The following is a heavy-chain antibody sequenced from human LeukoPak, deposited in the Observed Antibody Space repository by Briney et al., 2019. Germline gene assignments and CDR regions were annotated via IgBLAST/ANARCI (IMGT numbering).Heavy chain of an antibody. D-gene: IGHD1-14*01. Sequence: SETLSLTCTVSGGSISSYYWSWIRQPPGKGLEWIGYIYYSGSTNYNPYLKSRVTISVDTSKNQFSLKLSSVTAADTAVYYCARRTPPYYYGMDVWGQGTTVTVSS. J-gene: IGHJ6*02. CDR2: IYYSGST. CDR1: GGSISSYY. CDR3: ARRTPPYYYGMDV. V-gene: IGHV4-59*08.